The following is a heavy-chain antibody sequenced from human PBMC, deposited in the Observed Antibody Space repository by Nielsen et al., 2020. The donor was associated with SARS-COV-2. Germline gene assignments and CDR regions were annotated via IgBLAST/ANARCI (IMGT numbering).Heavy chain of an antibody. CDR1: GFTFDDYG. V-gene: IGHV3-9*01. CDR3: AKLPAYTAGGDY. J-gene: IGHJ4*02. Sequence: SLKISCAASGFTFDDYGMSWVRQAPGKGLEWVSGISWNSGSIGYADSVKGRFTISRDNAKNSLYLQMNSLRAEDTALYYCAKLPAYTAGGDYWGQGTLVTVSS. D-gene: IGHD3-16*01. CDR2: ISWNSGSI.